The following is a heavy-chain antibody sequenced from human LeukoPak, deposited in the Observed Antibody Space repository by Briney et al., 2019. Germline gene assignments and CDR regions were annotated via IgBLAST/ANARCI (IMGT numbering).Heavy chain of an antibody. CDR2: ISGSGGST. CDR1: GFTFSSYG. J-gene: IGHJ4*02. Sequence: QAGGSLRLSCAASGFTFSSYGMSWVRQAPGKGLEWVSAISGSGGSTYYADSVKGRFTISRDNSKNTLYLQMNSLRAEDTAVYYCAKEGSLLWFGGGPFDYRGQGTLVTVSS. V-gene: IGHV3-23*01. D-gene: IGHD3-10*01. CDR3: AKEGSLLWFGGGPFDY.